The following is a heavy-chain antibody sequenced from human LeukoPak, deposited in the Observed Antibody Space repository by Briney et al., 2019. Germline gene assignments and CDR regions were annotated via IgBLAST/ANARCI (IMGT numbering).Heavy chain of an antibody. J-gene: IGHJ4*02. CDR2: IIPIFGTA. D-gene: IGHD3-22*01. V-gene: IGHV1-69*05. CDR3: ARDGYASSGYYPRFDY. Sequence: SVKVSCKASGGTFSSYAISWVRQAPGQGLEWMGGIIPIFGTANYAQKFQGRVTITTDESTSTAYMELSSLRSEDTAVYYCARDGYASSGYYPRFDYWGQGTLVTVSS. CDR1: GGTFSSYA.